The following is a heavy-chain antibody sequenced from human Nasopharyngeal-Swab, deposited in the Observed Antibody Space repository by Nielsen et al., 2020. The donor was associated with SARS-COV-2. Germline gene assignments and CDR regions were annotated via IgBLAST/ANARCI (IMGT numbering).Heavy chain of an antibody. Sequence: ASVKVSCKASGFTFTTYDINWVRQASAQGPEWMGWMTPKTGYTGYAQKFQGRVTMTWNTSISTAYMDLSSLTSEDTAVYYCARGGPVAFDYCGQGSLVIVSS. CDR2: MTPKTGYT. CDR3: ARGGPVAFDY. CDR1: GFTFTTYD. V-gene: IGHV1-8*01. D-gene: IGHD6-19*01. J-gene: IGHJ4*02.